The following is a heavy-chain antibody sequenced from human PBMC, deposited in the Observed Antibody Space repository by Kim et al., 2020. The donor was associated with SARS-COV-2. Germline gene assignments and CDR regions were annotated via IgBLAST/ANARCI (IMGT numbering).Heavy chain of an antibody. CDR2: IYYSGST. J-gene: IGHJ4*02. Sequence: SETLSLTCTVSGGSISSSSYYWGWIRQPPGKGLEWIGSIYYSGSTYYNPSLKSRVTISVDTSKNQFSLKLSSVTAADTAVYYCAGWSYGSGRGRDYWGQGTLVTVSS. CDR3: AGWSYGSGRGRDY. D-gene: IGHD3-10*01. CDR1: GGSISSSSYY. V-gene: IGHV4-39*01.